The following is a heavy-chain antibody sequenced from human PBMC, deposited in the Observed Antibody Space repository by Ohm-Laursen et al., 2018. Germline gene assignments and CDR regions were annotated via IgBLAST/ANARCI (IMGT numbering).Heavy chain of an antibody. Sequence: GSLRLSCAASGFIFNTYSISWVRQAQGKGLQWVSILSGNGATAFYADSVKGRFTISRDNSKNMLYLQMNGLRAEDTAEYYCARGHTDTTRHLDVWGQGTTVTVSS. CDR1: GFIFNTYS. V-gene: IGHV3-23*01. D-gene: IGHD5-18*01. CDR2: LSGNGATA. J-gene: IGHJ6*02. CDR3: ARGHTDTTRHLDV.